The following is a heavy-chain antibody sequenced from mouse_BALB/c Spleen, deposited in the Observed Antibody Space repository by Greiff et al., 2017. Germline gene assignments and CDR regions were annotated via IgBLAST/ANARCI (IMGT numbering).Heavy chain of an antibody. CDR3: ASPSSYYGSSYWYFDV. J-gene: IGHJ1*01. D-gene: IGHD1-1*01. CDR2: IDPANGNT. Sequence: EVKLQQSGAELVKPGASVKLSCTASGFNIKDTYMHWVKQRPEQGLEWIGRIDPANGNTKYDPKFQGKATITADTSSNTAYLQLSSLTSEDTAVYYCASPSSYYGSSYWYFDVWGEGTTVTVSS. CDR1: GFNIKDTY. V-gene: IGHV14-3*02.